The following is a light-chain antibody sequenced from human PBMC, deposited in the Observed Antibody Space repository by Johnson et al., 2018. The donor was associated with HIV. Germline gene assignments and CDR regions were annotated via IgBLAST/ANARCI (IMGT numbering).Light chain of an antibody. CDR2: DND. J-gene: IGLJ1*01. V-gene: IGLV1-51*01. Sequence: QAVLTQPPSVSAAPGQKVTISCSGTSSNIGNNYVSWYQHLTGTAPKVLIYDNDKRPSGIPDRFSASKSGTSATLGITRLQTGDEADYYCGTWDSSLSAGGGIGTGTKVTVL. CDR3: GTWDSSLSAGGG. CDR1: SSNIGNNY.